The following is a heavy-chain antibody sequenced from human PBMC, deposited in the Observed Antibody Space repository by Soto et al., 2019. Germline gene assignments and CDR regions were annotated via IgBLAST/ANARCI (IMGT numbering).Heavy chain of an antibody. J-gene: IGHJ5*02. Sequence: QVQLQESGPGLVKPSQTLSLTCTVSGGSISSGNYYWSWIRQHPGKGLEWIGYIYYSGSTSYNPSLKSRVTISVDTSKTHFSLKLSSVTAADTAVYYCARVFSASSSFFDPWGQGTLVTVSS. CDR2: IYYSGST. CDR3: ARVFSASSSFFDP. CDR1: GGSISSGNYY. D-gene: IGHD6-13*01. V-gene: IGHV4-31*03.